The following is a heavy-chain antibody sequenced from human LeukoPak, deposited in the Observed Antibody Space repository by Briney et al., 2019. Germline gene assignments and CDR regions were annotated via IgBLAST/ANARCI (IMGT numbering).Heavy chain of an antibody. CDR1: GFTFSAYA. D-gene: IGHD5-18*01. V-gene: IGHV3-23*01. Sequence: GRPLRLSCAASGFTFSAYAMSWVRQAPGKGLEWVSGVSDSGGNTDYSDSVKGRFTISRDNSKNTVHLQMDSLRAEDTAMYYCAKDSYSWHYYSHSYMDVWGKGTTVTVPS. J-gene: IGHJ6*03. CDR2: VSDSGGNT. CDR3: AKDSYSWHYYSHSYMDV.